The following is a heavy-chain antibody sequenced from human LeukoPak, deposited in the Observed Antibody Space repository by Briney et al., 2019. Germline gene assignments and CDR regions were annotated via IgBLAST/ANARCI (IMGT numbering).Heavy chain of an antibody. CDR3: ARARKLTTVTTFSYFDY. D-gene: IGHD4-11*01. V-gene: IGHV3-21*01. Sequence: GGSLRLSCAASGFTFSSYSMNWVRQAPGKGLEWVSSISSGSSYIYYASSVKGRFTISRDNAKNSLYLQMNSLRAEDTAVYYCARARKLTTVTTFSYFDYWGQGTLVTVSS. CDR1: GFTFSSYS. CDR2: ISSGSSYI. J-gene: IGHJ4*02.